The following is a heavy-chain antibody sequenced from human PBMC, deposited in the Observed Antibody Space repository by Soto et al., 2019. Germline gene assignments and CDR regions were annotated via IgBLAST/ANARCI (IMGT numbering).Heavy chain of an antibody. CDR3: TTEARYSSGWYYFDY. CDR2: IKSKTDGGTT. D-gene: IGHD6-19*01. Sequence: PGGSLRLSCAASGFTFSNAWLSWVRQAPGKGLEWVGRIKSKTDGGTTDYAAPVKGRFTISGDDSKNTLYLQMNSLKTEDTAVYYCTTEARYSSGWYYFDYWGQGTLVTVSS. V-gene: IGHV3-15*01. J-gene: IGHJ4*02. CDR1: GFTFSNAW.